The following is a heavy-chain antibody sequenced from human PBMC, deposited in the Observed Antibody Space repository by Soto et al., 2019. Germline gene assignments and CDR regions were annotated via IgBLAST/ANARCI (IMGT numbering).Heavy chain of an antibody. Sequence: QITLKESGPPLVKPTQTLTLTCTFSGFSLSTIGVGVGWIRQPPGKAVEWLALIYWDDDKRYSPSLKSRLTVTKDTSKNQVVLTMTNMDPVDTATYYCVQSRCGGDCLQSYSSHSYYGLDVWGQGTTVTVSS. CDR3: VQSRCGGDCLQSYSSHSYYGLDV. CDR1: GFSLSTIGVG. D-gene: IGHD2-21*02. J-gene: IGHJ6*02. V-gene: IGHV2-5*02. CDR2: IYWDDDK.